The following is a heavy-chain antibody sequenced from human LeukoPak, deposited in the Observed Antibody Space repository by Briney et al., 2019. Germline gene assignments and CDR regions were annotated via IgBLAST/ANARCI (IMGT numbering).Heavy chain of an antibody. CDR1: GFTFSSYA. J-gene: IGHJ4*02. Sequence: GGSLRLSCAASGFTFSSYAISCVRHAPGKGLECLSSISGSGGNTYYAHSVKGRFTISRDNSKNTLYLQMNSLRAEDRAVYYCEKDLGLAAFGSCYSDWGQGTLVTVSS. CDR3: EKDLGLAAFGSCYSD. CDR2: ISGSGGNT. D-gene: IGHD2-15*01. V-gene: IGHV3-23*01.